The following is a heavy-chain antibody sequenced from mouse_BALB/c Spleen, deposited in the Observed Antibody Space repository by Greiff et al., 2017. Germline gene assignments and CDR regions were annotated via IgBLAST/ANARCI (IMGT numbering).Heavy chain of an antibody. Sequence: EVKLVESGGGLVKPGGSLKLSCAASGFTFSSFGMHWVRQAPEKGLEWVAYISSGSSTIYYADTVKGRFTISRDNPKNTLFLQMTSLRSEDTAMYYCARSSYDYDDPYAMDYWGQGTSVTVSS. CDR2: ISSGSSTI. V-gene: IGHV5-17*02. J-gene: IGHJ4*01. D-gene: IGHD2-4*01. CDR1: GFTFSSFG. CDR3: ARSSYDYDDPYAMDY.